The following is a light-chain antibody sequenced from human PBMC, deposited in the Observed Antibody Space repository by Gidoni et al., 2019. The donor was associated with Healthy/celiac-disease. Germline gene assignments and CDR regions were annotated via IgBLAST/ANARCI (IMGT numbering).Light chain of an antibody. CDR2: DAS. V-gene: IGKV3-11*01. J-gene: IGKJ2*01. CDR3: QQRSNWPRYT. CDR1: QSVSSY. Sequence: EIVLTQSPATLSLSPGERATLSCRASQSVSSYLAWYQPKPGQAPRLLIYDASNRATGIPARFSSSGSGTDFTLTISSLEPEDFAVYYCQQRSNWPRYTFGQGTKLEIK.